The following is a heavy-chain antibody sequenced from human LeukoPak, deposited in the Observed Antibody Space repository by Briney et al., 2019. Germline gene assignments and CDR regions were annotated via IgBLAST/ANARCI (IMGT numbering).Heavy chain of an antibody. D-gene: IGHD3-16*02. CDR2: IYSGGST. CDR3: ATRGSYDYVWGSYRPPEKFDY. J-gene: IGHJ4*02. V-gene: IGHV3-53*01. Sequence: GGSLRLSCAASGFTFSNFIMNWVRQAPGKGLEWVSVIYSGGSTYYADSVKGRFTISRDNSKNTLYLQMNSLRAEDTAVYYCATRGSYDYVWGSYRPPEKFDYWGQGTLVTVSS. CDR1: GFTFSNFI.